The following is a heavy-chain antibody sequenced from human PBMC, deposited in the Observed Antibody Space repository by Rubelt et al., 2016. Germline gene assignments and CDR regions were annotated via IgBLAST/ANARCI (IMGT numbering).Heavy chain of an antibody. CDR1: GFSFGGYG. CDR3: ASDGYSWDY. Sequence: GGGVVQPGMSLRLSCAASGFSFGGYGMHWVRQAPGKGLEWVAVISNDGRDKYYEDSVKGRFTISRDNAKNTLYLQMNSLRAEDTAVYYCASDGYSWDYWGQGTLVTVSS. V-gene: IGHV3-30*03. CDR2: ISNDGRDK. D-gene: IGHD5-24*01. J-gene: IGHJ4*02.